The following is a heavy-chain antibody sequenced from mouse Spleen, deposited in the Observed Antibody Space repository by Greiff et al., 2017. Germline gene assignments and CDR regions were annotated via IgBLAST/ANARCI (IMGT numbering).Heavy chain of an antibody. J-gene: IGHJ4*01. CDR1: GYTFTDYE. Sequence: LMESGAELVRPGASVTLSCKASGYTFTDYEMHWVKQTPVHGLEWIGAIDPETGGTAYNQKFKGKAILTADKSSSTAYMELRSLTSEDSAVYYCTRSGLRPYYYAMDYWGQGTSVTVSS. V-gene: IGHV1-15*01. D-gene: IGHD2-2*01. CDR3: TRSGLRPYYYAMDY. CDR2: IDPETGGT.